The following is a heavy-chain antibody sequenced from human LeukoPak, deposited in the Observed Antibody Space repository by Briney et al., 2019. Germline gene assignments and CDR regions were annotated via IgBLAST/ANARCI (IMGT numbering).Heavy chain of an antibody. V-gene: IGHV3-23*01. CDR1: GFTFSSYA. Sequence: GGSLRLSCAASGFTFSSYAMSWVRQAPGKGLEWVSAISGSGGTTYYANSVKGRFTFSRDNSKNTLYLQMNRLRAEDTAIYYCARMIRDYGDSNWFDPWGQGTLVTVSS. CDR3: ARMIRDYGDSNWFDP. D-gene: IGHD4-17*01. J-gene: IGHJ5*02. CDR2: ISGSGGTT.